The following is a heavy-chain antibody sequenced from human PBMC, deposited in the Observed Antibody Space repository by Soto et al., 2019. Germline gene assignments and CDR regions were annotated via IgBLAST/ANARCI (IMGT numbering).Heavy chain of an antibody. V-gene: IGHV1-69*13. CDR2: IIPIFGTA. J-gene: IGHJ5*01. CDR1: GGTFSSYA. CDR3: ASAPGYSYGNNLFDS. D-gene: IGHD5-18*01. Sequence: SVKVSCKASGGTFSSYAISWVRQAPGQGLEWMGGIIPIFGTANYAQKFQGRVTITADESTSTAYMELSSLRSEDTAVYYCASAPGYSYGNNLFDSRGQGSLVIVSS.